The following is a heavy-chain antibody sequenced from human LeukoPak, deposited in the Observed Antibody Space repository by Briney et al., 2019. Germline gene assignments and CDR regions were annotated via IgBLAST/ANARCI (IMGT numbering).Heavy chain of an antibody. J-gene: IGHJ6*03. CDR1: GYSFTSYW. Sequence: GESLKISCKGSGYSFTSYWIGWVRQVPGKGLEWMGIIYPGDSDTRYSPSFQGQVTISADKSISTAYLQWSSLKASDTAMYYCARVLGKGYYYYYMDVWGKGTTVTVSS. V-gene: IGHV5-51*01. D-gene: IGHD7-27*01. CDR2: IYPGDSDT. CDR3: ARVLGKGYYYYYMDV.